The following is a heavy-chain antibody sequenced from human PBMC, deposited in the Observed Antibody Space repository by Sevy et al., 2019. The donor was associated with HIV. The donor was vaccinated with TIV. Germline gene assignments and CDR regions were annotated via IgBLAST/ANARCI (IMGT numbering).Heavy chain of an antibody. CDR2: TSGNSGAI. V-gene: IGHV3-48*02. Sequence: GGSLRLSCTVSGFIFSRYSMNWVRQAPGKGLEWISYTSGNSGAIYYPDSVKGRFTVSRDNANNALFLQMSSLKDDDTAVYYCARGPDGGGDCDEGFYYPLDVWGQGTTVTVSS. D-gene: IGHD2-21*02. CDR1: GFIFSRYS. J-gene: IGHJ6*02. CDR3: ARGPDGGGDCDEGFYYPLDV.